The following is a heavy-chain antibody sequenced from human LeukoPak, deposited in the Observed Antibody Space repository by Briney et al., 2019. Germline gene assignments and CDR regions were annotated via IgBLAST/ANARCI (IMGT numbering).Heavy chain of an antibody. J-gene: IGHJ4*02. CDR3: ARKAHYYDSSSSGYYFDY. CDR1: EYTFTDYY. D-gene: IGHD3-22*01. CDR2: INPRGGST. V-gene: IGHV1-46*01. Sequence: ASVRVSCKSSEYTFTDYYMHWVRQAPRQGLEWMGIINPRGGSTSHALKFQGRVTMTRDTSTTTVYMELSSLRSEDTAVYYCARKAHYYDSSSSGYYFDYWGQGTQVTVSS.